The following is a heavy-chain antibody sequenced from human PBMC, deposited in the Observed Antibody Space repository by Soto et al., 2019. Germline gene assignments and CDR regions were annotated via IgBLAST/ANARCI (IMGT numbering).Heavy chain of an antibody. V-gene: IGHV5-51*01. D-gene: IGHD4-4*01. CDR3: AKDRSTVVTSYYYYGMDV. CDR1: GYSFTSYW. Sequence: PGESLKISCKGSGYSFTSYWIGWVRQMPGKGLEWMGIIYPGDSDTRYSPSFQGQVTISADKSISTAYLQWSSLKASDTAMYYCAKDRSTVVTSYYYYGMDVWGQGTTVTVSS. CDR2: IYPGDSDT. J-gene: IGHJ6*02.